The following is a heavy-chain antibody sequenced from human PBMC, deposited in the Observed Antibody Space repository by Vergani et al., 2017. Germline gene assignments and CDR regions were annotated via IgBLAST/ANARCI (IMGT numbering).Heavy chain of an antibody. D-gene: IGHD3-10*01. V-gene: IGHV5-51*03. CDR1: GYTFTNYW. CDR3: ASGGHGSENGGALQL. Sequence: EVQLVQSGAEVKKPGESLKISCKGSGYTFTNYWIGWVRQTPGKGLEWMGIVYPGDSDTRYNPSFVGQVTISVDKSITTAYLKWRSLQASDTATYFCASGGHGSENGGALQLWGQGTNITVSS. J-gene: IGHJ3*01. CDR2: VYPGDSDT.